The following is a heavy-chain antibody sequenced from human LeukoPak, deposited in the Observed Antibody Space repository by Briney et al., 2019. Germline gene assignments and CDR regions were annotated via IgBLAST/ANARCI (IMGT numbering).Heavy chain of an antibody. CDR3: ARGGGMGHYYYYMDV. Sequence: PSETLSLTCTVSGGSISSYYWSWIRQPPGKGLEWIGHIYYSGSTNYNPSLKSPVTISVDTSKNQFSLNLSSVTAADTAVYYCARGGGMGHYYYYMDVWGKGTTVTISS. V-gene: IGHV4-59*01. D-gene: IGHD5-24*01. CDR1: GGSISSYY. J-gene: IGHJ6*03. CDR2: IYYSGST.